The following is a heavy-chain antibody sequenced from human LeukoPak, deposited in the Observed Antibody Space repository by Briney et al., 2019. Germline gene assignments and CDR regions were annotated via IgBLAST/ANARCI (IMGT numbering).Heavy chain of an antibody. CDR1: EFTFSGSA. J-gene: IGHJ4*02. D-gene: IGHD5/OR15-5a*01. CDR3: FTLVDSTTY. CDR2: IRSRANNYAT. V-gene: IGHV3-73*01. Sequence: PGGSLRLSCAASEFTFSGSAMHWVRQASGKGPEWVGRIRSRANNYATVYAASVTGRFTISRDDSRNTAFLQMNSLTTEDTAVYYCFTLVDSTTYWGQGTLVTVSS.